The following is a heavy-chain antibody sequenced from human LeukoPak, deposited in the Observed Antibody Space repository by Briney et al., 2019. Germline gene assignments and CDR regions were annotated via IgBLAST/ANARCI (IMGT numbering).Heavy chain of an antibody. Sequence: SGTLSLTCAVYGGSFSGYYWSWIRQPPGKGLEWIGEINHSGSTNYNPSLKSRVTISVDTSKNQFSLKLSSVTAADTAVYYCAGYDSSGVLGYWGQGTLVTVSS. D-gene: IGHD3-22*01. V-gene: IGHV4-34*01. CDR2: INHSGST. CDR1: GGSFSGYY. J-gene: IGHJ4*02. CDR3: AGYDSSGVLGY.